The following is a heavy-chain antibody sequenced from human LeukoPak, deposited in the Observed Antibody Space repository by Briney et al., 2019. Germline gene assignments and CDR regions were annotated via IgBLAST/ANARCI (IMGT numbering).Heavy chain of an antibody. Sequence: ASVKVSCKASGYTFTSYGISWVRQAPGQGLEWMGWISAYNGNTNYAQKLQGRVTMTTDTSTSTAYMELRSLRSDDTAVYYCARGEIVVVPAASYYHYYGMDVWGQGTTVTVSS. V-gene: IGHV1-18*01. J-gene: IGHJ6*02. CDR1: GYTFTSYG. CDR2: ISAYNGNT. D-gene: IGHD2-2*01. CDR3: ARGEIVVVPAASYYHYYGMDV.